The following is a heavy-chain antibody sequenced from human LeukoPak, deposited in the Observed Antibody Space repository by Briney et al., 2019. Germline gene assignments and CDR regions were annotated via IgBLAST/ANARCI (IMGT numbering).Heavy chain of an antibody. CDR2: IRSKANSYAT. CDR1: GFTFSGSA. CDR3: TRREYCSSTSCLFDY. V-gene: IGHV3-73*01. Sequence: PGGSLRLSCAASGFTFSGSAMHWVRQASGKGLEWVGRIRSKANSYATAYAASVKGRSTISRDDSKNTAYLQMNSLKTEDTAVYYCTRREYCSSTSCLFDYWGQGTLATVSS. D-gene: IGHD2-2*01. J-gene: IGHJ4*02.